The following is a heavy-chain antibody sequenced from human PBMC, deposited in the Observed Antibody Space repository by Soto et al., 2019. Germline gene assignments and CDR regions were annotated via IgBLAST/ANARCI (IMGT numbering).Heavy chain of an antibody. V-gene: IGHV4-59*01. Sequence: SETLSLTCTVSGGSISSYYWSWIRQPPGKGLEWIGYIYYSGSTNYNPSLKSRVTISVDTSKNQFSLKLSSVTAADTAVYYCARAYSSSWYFFDYWGQGTLVTVSS. CDR2: IYYSGST. D-gene: IGHD6-13*01. J-gene: IGHJ4*02. CDR3: ARAYSSSWYFFDY. CDR1: GGSISSYY.